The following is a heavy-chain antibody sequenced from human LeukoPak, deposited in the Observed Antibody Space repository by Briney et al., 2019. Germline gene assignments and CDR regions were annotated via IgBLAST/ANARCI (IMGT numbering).Heavy chain of an antibody. Sequence: SETLSLTCTVSGGSINNYYWGWIRQPAGKGLEWIGRIYSSGITNYNPSLKSRVTMSVDTSKNQVSLKLSSVTAADTAVYYCAREMDSGSLDMDYWGQGTLVSVSS. CDR2: IYSSGIT. CDR3: AREMDSGSLDMDY. J-gene: IGHJ4*02. D-gene: IGHD3-10*01. V-gene: IGHV4-4*07. CDR1: GGSINNYY.